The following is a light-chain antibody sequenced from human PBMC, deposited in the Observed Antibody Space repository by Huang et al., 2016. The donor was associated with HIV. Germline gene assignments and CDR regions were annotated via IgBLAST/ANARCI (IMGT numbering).Light chain of an antibody. Sequence: DMVMTQSPGTLSVSPGERATLSCMASQSVKKNLAWYQQKPGQPPRLLISGVSTRDTGVPARFSGNGSETEFTLTITSVQSEDSAVYYCQQYNNWPPYDFGQGTKLEIK. V-gene: IGKV3-15*01. J-gene: IGKJ2*01. CDR1: QSVKKN. CDR3: QQYNNWPPYD. CDR2: GVS.